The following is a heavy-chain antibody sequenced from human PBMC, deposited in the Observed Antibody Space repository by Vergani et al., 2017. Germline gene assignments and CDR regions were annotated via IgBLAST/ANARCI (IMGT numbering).Heavy chain of an antibody. Sequence: EVQMVESGGGLVKPGGSLRLSCAASGFTFSSYAMTWVRQSPGKGLEWVSSITSTGATINYADSVKGRFTISRDNAKKFLYLQMNNLRAEDTALYYCASRVSAGGGLDTWGQGTLVTVS. V-gene: IGHV3-21*01. D-gene: IGHD2-15*01. CDR1: GFTFSSYA. CDR2: ITSTGATI. CDR3: ASRVSAGGGLDT. J-gene: IGHJ5*02.